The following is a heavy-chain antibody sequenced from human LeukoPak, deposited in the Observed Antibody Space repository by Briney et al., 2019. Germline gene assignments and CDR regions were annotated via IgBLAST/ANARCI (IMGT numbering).Heavy chain of an antibody. V-gene: IGHV1-2*06. D-gene: IGHD3-22*01. CDR3: ARAYYYATSAADY. Sequence: ASVKVSCKASGYTFTGYYIHWVRQAPGQGLEWMGRINPNSGDTNYAQKFQGRVTMTKDTSINTAYMELSRLRSDDTTVYYCARAYYYATSAADYWGQGTRVTVSS. CDR2: INPNSGDT. J-gene: IGHJ4*02. CDR1: GYTFTGYY.